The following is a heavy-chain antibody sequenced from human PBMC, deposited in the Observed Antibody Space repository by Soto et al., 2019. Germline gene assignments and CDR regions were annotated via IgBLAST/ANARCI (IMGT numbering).Heavy chain of an antibody. CDR1: GFTFSSYG. CDR3: AKGGDVYCSGGSCYALRGMDV. Sequence: PGGSLRLSFPASGFTFSSYGMHWVRQAPGKGLEWVAVISYDGSNKYYADSVKGRFTISRDNSKNTLYLQMNSLRAEDTAVYYCAKGGDVYCSGGSCYALRGMDVWGQGTTVTVSS. J-gene: IGHJ6*02. V-gene: IGHV3-30*18. CDR2: ISYDGSNK. D-gene: IGHD2-15*01.